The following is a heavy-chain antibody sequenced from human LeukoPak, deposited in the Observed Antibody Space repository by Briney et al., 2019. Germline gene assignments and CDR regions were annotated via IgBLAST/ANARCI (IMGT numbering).Heavy chain of an antibody. D-gene: IGHD3-10*01. CDR2: IIPSFGTA. CDR1: GGTFSSYA. Sequence: SVKVSCTASGGTFSSYAISWVRQAPGQGLEWMGGIIPSFGTANYAQKFQGRVTITADESTSTAYMELSSLRSEDTAVYYCARRSYYYGSGSHEKTYYYYGMDVWGQGTTVTVSS. CDR3: ARRSYYYGSGSHEKTYYYYGMDV. J-gene: IGHJ6*02. V-gene: IGHV1-69*01.